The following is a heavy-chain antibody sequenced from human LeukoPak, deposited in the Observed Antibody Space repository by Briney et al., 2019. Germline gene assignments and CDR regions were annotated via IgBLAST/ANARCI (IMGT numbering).Heavy chain of an antibody. V-gene: IGHV3-23*01. CDR1: GFTFSTFV. D-gene: IGHD1-7*01. Sequence: GGSLRLSCAASGFTFSTFVMTWVRQGPGKGLEWVSSIGESGGNTYYADSVKGRFTISRANSKNTLYLQMNSLRDEDTAVYYCAKGRLRELNDCWGQGTLVTVSS. J-gene: IGHJ4*02. CDR3: AKGRLRELNDC. CDR2: IGESGGNT.